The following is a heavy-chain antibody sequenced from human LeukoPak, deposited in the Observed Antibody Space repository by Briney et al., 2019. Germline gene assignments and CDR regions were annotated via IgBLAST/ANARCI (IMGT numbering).Heavy chain of an antibody. V-gene: IGHV4-39*01. Sequence: SETLSLTCTVSGGSISSSSYYWGWIRQPPGKGLEWIGSIYYSGSTYYNPSLKSRVTISVDTSKNQFSLKLSSVTAADTAVYYCASPYDSSGYYYGYGYWGQGTLVPSPQ. CDR2: IYYSGST. CDR3: ASPYDSSGYYYGYGY. D-gene: IGHD3-22*01. J-gene: IGHJ4*02. CDR1: GGSISSSSYY.